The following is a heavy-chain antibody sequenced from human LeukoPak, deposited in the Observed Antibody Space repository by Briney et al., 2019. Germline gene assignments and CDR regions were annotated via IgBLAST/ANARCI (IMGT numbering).Heavy chain of an antibody. V-gene: IGHV4-4*07. Sequence: SETLFLTCTVSGGSISSYYWSWIRQPAGKGLEWIGRIYTSGSTNYNPSLKSRVTMSVDTSKNQFSLKLSSVTAADTAVYYCAGVNVSSSWWVDYFDYWGQGTLVTVSS. D-gene: IGHD6-13*01. CDR3: AGVNVSSSWWVDYFDY. CDR1: GGSISSYY. CDR2: IYTSGST. J-gene: IGHJ4*02.